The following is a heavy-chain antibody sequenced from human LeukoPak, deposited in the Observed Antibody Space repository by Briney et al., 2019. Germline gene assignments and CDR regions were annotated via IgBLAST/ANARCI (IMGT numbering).Heavy chain of an antibody. CDR2: INPSGGST. V-gene: IGHV1-46*01. CDR1: GYTFTSYY. CDR3: ARPYYDSSGYYYEPHFDY. Sequence: ASVKVSCKASGYTFTSYYMHWVRQAPGQGLEWMGIINPSGGSTSYAQKFQGRVTMTWDTSTSTVYMELSSLRSEDTAVYYCARPYYDSSGYYYEPHFDYWGQGTLVTVSS. D-gene: IGHD3-22*01. J-gene: IGHJ4*02.